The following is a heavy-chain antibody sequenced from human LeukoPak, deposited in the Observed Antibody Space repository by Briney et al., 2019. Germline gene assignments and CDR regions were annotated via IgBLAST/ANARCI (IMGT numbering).Heavy chain of an antibody. CDR1: GFTFSDYY. J-gene: IGHJ4*02. V-gene: IGHV3-11*01. D-gene: IGHD3-22*01. CDR3: ASGTYYYDSSGYYSFDY. CDR2: ISSSGSTI. Sequence: GGSLRLSCAASGFTFSDYYMSWIRQAPGKGLEWVSYISSSGSTIYYADSVKGRFTISRDNAKNSLYLQMNSLRAEDTAVYYCASGTYYYDSSGYYSFDYWGQGTLVTVSS.